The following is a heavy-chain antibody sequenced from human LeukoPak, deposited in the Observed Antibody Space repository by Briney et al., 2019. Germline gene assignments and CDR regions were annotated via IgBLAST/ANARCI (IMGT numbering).Heavy chain of an antibody. J-gene: IGHJ4*02. V-gene: IGHV1-69*05. CDR1: GYTFTDYY. Sequence: VASVKVCCKASGYTFTDYYMQWVRQAPGQGLEWMGRIIPIFGTANYAQKFQGRVTITTDESTSTAYMELSSLRSEDTAVYYCAGGMVVTAINLDYWGQGTLVTVSS. CDR3: AGGMVVTAINLDY. CDR2: IIPIFGTA. D-gene: IGHD2-21*02.